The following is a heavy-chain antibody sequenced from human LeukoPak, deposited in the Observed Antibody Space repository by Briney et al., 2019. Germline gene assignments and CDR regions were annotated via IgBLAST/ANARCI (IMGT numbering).Heavy chain of an antibody. CDR2: ISSSSGYI. CDR3: ARGGTDGTTNFDY. J-gene: IGHJ4*02. D-gene: IGHD1-1*01. CDR1: GFTFSSYS. Sequence: PGGSLRLSCAASGFTFSSYSMNWVRQAPGKGLEWVSSISSSSGYIYYADSVKGRFSSSRDNAKNSLFLQMNNLRDEDTAVYYCARGGTDGTTNFDYWGQRTLVTVSS. V-gene: IGHV3-21*01.